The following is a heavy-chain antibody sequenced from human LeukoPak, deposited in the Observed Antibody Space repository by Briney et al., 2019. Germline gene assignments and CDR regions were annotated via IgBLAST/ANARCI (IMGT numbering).Heavy chain of an antibody. CDR3: ARGDIWSGYPAHFDY. D-gene: IGHD3-3*01. Sequence: ASVKVSCKASGYTLTGYYMHWVRQAPGQGLEWMGWINPNSGGTNYAQKFQGWVTMTRDTSISTAYMELSRLRSDDTAVYYCARGDIWSGYPAHFDYWGQGTLVTVSS. CDR1: GYTLTGYY. CDR2: INPNSGGT. V-gene: IGHV1-2*04. J-gene: IGHJ4*02.